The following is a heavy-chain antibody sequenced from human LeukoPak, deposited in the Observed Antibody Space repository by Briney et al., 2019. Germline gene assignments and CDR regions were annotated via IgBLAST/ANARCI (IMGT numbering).Heavy chain of an antibody. CDR3: ARTGGLFSSSWYYFDY. CDR1: GGSISSSSYY. Sequence: SETLSLTCTVSGGSISSSSYYWGWIRQPPGKGLEWIVSIYYSGSTYYNPSLKSRVTISVDTSKNQFSLKLSSVTAADTAVYYCARTGGLFSSSWYYFDYWGQGTLVTVSS. J-gene: IGHJ4*02. CDR2: IYYSGST. V-gene: IGHV4-39*07. D-gene: IGHD6-13*01.